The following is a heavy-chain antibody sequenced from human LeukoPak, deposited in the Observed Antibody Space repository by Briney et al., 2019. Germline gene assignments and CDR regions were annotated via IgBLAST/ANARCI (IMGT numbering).Heavy chain of an antibody. CDR3: ARGLYSSSS. Sequence: GSLRLSCAASGFTFSSYAMSWVRQAPGKGLEWVSAISGSGFTYYADSVKGRFTISRDNSKNTLYLQMNSLRAEDTAVYYCARGLYSSSSWGQGTLVTVSS. CDR2: ISGSGFT. D-gene: IGHD6-6*01. J-gene: IGHJ4*02. CDR1: GFTFSSYA. V-gene: IGHV3-23*01.